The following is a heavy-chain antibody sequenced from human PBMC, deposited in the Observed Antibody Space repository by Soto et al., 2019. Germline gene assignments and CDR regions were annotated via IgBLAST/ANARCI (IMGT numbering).Heavy chain of an antibody. J-gene: IGHJ6*02. V-gene: IGHV1-8*01. CDR1: GYTFTSYD. D-gene: IGHD6-6*01. Sequence: QVQLVQSGAEVKKPGASVKVSCKASGYTFTSYDINWVRQATGQGLEWMGWMNPNSGNTGYAQKVQGRVTLTRHTSISTAYMELISLRSADTAVYYCASLIAARPRGYYYYYYGMDVWGQGTTVTVSS. CDR2: MNPNSGNT. CDR3: ASLIAARPRGYYYYYYGMDV.